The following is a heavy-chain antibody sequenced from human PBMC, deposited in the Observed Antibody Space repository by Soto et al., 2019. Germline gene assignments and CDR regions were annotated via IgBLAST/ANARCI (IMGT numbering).Heavy chain of an antibody. D-gene: IGHD3-16*01. Sequence: GGSLRLSCAASGFTFSSYAMSWVRQAPGKGLEWVSAISGSGGSTYYADSVKGRFTISRDNSKNTLYLQMNSLRAEDTAVYYCAKGSAMITFGGVMGYWGQGTLVTVSS. CDR3: AKGSAMITFGGVMGY. V-gene: IGHV3-23*01. CDR2: ISGSGGST. CDR1: GFTFSSYA. J-gene: IGHJ4*02.